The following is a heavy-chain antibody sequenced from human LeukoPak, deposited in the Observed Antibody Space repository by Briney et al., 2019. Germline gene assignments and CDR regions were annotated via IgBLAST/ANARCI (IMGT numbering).Heavy chain of an antibody. CDR1: GGSISSYY. Sequence: NSSETLSLTCTVSGGSISSYYWSWIRQPAGKGLEWIGRIYTSGSTNYNPSLKSRVTKSVDTSKNQFSLKLSSVTAADTAVYYCARERSTVDYYYYYMDVWGKGTTVTVSS. CDR3: ARERSTVDYYYYYMDV. J-gene: IGHJ6*03. CDR2: IYTSGST. D-gene: IGHD6-13*01. V-gene: IGHV4-4*07.